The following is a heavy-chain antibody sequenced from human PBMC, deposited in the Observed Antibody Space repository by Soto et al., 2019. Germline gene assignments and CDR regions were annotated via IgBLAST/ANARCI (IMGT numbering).Heavy chain of an antibody. D-gene: IGHD3-10*01. J-gene: IGHJ5*02. CDR1: GGSISSSSYY. CDR2: IYYSGST. Sequence: SETLSLTCTVSGGSISSSSYYWGWIRQPPGKGLEWIGSIYYSGSTYYNPSLKSRVTISVDTSKNQFSLKLSSVTAADTAVYYCARPSSSLFNMVRGGYWFDPWGQGTLVTVSS. CDR3: ARPSSSLFNMVRGGYWFDP. V-gene: IGHV4-39*01.